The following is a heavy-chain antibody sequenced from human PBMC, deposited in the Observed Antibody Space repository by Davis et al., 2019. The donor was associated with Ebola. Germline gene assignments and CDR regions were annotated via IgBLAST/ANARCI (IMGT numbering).Heavy chain of an antibody. J-gene: IGHJ3*02. D-gene: IGHD4-17*01. CDR1: GFTFSNAW. V-gene: IGHV3-15*01. CDR2: IKIKTDGGTT. Sequence: GESLKTPCAASGFTFSNAWMSWVRQAPGKGLEWVGRIKIKTDGGTTDYAAPVRGRFTISRDDSKNTLYLQMNSLKTEDTAVYYCTTDPMVTVTTSGDAFDIWGQGTMVTVSS. CDR3: TTDPMVTVTTSGDAFDI.